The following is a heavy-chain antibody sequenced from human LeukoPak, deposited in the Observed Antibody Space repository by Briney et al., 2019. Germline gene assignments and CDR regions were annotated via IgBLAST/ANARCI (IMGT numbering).Heavy chain of an antibody. Sequence: SVKVSCKASGGTFSSYAISWVRQAPGQGLEWMGGIIPIFGTANYAQKFQGRVTITADESTSTAYMELSSLRSEDTAVYYCVTTYGSGSDFDCWGQGTLVTVSS. CDR1: GGTFSSYA. V-gene: IGHV1-69*13. CDR2: IIPIFGTA. CDR3: VTTYGSGSDFDC. J-gene: IGHJ4*02. D-gene: IGHD3-10*01.